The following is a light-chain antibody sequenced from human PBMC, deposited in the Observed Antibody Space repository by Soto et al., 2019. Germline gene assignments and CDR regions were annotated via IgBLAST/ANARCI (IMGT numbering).Light chain of an antibody. CDR2: KVS. CDR1: QSISSY. CDR3: QQHHALWT. J-gene: IGKJ1*01. Sequence: DIQITHSPSSLSASVVDRVTITCRASQSISSYLNWYQQKPGKAPKLLIYKVSSLERGVPSRFSGTGSETEFTLTIGSLQPEDFATYYCQQHHALWTFGQGTKV. V-gene: IGKV1-5*03.